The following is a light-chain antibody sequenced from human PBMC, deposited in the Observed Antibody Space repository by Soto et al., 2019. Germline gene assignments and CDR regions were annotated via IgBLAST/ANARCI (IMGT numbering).Light chain of an antibody. CDR1: QSVSSSH. CDR2: GAS. Sequence: EIVLTQSPGTLSLSPGERATLSCRASQSVSSSHLAWYQQKPGQAPRLLIYGASSRATGIPDRFSGSGSGTDFTLTISRLEPEDFAVYYCQQYGSSHWTFGQGTKVDIK. V-gene: IGKV3-20*01. CDR3: QQYGSSHWT. J-gene: IGKJ1*01.